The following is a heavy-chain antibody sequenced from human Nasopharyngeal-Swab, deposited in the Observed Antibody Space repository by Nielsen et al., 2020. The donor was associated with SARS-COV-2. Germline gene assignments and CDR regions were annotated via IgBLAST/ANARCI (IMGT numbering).Heavy chain of an antibody. CDR2: ISSSSSYI. J-gene: IGHJ5*02. Sequence: GGSLRLSCAASGFTFSSYSMNWVPQAPGKGLEWVSSISSSSSYIYYADSVEGRSTISRDNAKNSLYLQMNSLRAEDTAVYYCASTWLPAANLGPYNWFDPWGQGTLVTVSS. D-gene: IGHD2-2*01. CDR3: ASTWLPAANLGPYNWFDP. CDR1: GFTFSSYS. V-gene: IGHV3-21*01.